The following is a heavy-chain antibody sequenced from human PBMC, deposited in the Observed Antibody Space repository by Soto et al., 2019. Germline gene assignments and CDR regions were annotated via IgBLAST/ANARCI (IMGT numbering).Heavy chain of an antibody. CDR1: GFTFSSYA. Sequence: EVQLVESGGGLVQPGGSRRLSCAASGFTFSSYAMHWVRQAPGKGLEYVSAISSNGGSTYYANSVKGRFTISRDNSKNTLYLQMGSLRAEDMAVYYCARGPGYSFDYWGQGTLVTVSS. CDR3: ARGPGYSFDY. V-gene: IGHV3-64*01. J-gene: IGHJ4*02. CDR2: ISSNGGST.